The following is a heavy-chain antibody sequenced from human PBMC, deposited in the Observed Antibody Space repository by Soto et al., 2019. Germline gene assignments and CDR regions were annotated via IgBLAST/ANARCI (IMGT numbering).Heavy chain of an antibody. J-gene: IGHJ6*02. CDR1: GFTFSSYA. Sequence: QVQLVESGGGVVQPGRSLRLSCAASGFTFSSYAMHWVRQAPGKGLEWVAVITYDGSNKYYADSVKGRFTISRDNSKNTLYLQMNSLRAEDTAVYYCARDVGDYDTLTGRPVGSNYYYYGMDVWGQGTTVTVSS. CDR3: ARDVGDYDTLTGRPVGSNYYYYGMDV. D-gene: IGHD3-9*01. CDR2: ITYDGSNK. V-gene: IGHV3-30-3*01.